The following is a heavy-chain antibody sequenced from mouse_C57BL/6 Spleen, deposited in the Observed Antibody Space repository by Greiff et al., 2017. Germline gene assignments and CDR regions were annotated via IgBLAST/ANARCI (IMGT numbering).Heavy chain of an antibody. CDR1: GFTFNTYA. Sequence: DVKLQESGGGLVQPKGSLKLSCAASGFTFNTYAMHWVRQAPGKGLEWVARIRSKSSNYATYYADSVKDRFTISRDDSQSMLYLQMNNLKTEDTAMYYCVREWLRRGGWYFDVWGTGTTVTVSS. V-gene: IGHV10-3*01. D-gene: IGHD2-2*01. CDR2: IRSKSSNYAT. J-gene: IGHJ1*03. CDR3: VREWLRRGGWYFDV.